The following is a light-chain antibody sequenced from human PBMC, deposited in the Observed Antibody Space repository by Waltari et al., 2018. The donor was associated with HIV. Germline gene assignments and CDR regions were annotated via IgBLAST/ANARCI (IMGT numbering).Light chain of an antibody. Sequence: SAVTQPASVSGLPGQSVTISCTGTNNDIGLHNLFSWYQHHPDKVPRVIFSDVNSRPSGTPDRFSASKSGDTASLTISRLQAEDEADYYCCSYTGGYTWMFGGGT. CDR2: DVN. J-gene: IGLJ3*02. CDR3: CSYTGGYTWM. V-gene: IGLV2-14*01. CDR1: NNDIGLHNL.